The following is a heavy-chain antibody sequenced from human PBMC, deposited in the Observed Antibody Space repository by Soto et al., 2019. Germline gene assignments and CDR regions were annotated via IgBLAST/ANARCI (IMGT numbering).Heavy chain of an antibody. J-gene: IGHJ5*02. CDR1: GYTFTGYY. Sequence: GASVKVSCKASGYTFTGYYMHWVRQAPGQGLEWMAILHPNTGSTKYAQKFQGRVTVTRDSSTSTVYMELSRLTSEDTAVYYCARDTRSDSNWFDPWGQGTPVTVSS. CDR3: ARDTRSDSNWFDP. V-gene: IGHV1-46*03. CDR2: LHPNTGST. D-gene: IGHD2-21*02.